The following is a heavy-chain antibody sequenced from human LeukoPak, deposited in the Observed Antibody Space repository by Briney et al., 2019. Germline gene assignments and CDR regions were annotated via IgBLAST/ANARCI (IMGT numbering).Heavy chain of an antibody. D-gene: IGHD3-22*01. J-gene: IGHJ4*02. V-gene: IGHV3-23*01. CDR3: AKGPWRITMIVVVKRYYFDY. CDR2: ISGSGGST. CDR1: GFTFSSYA. Sequence: PGGSLRLSCAASGFTFSSYAMSWVRQAPGKGLEWVSPISGSGGSTYYADSVKGRFTISRDNSKNTLYLQMNSLRAEDTAVYYCAKGPWRITMIVVVKRYYFDYWGQGTLVTVSS.